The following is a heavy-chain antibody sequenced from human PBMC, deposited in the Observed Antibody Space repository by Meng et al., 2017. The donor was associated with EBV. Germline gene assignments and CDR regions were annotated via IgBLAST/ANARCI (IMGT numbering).Heavy chain of an antibody. J-gene: IGHJ4*02. CDR2: ISNSGTTI. D-gene: IGHD1-26*01. CDR3: ARGSGRWTFDY. Sequence: VQLVQSGGDLVRPGGSLSLSCAASGFIFSASYMSWIRQTPGKGLEWMSYISNSGTTIKYADSVKGRFTISRDNAKNSLYLQMNSLRADDTAVYYCARGSGRWTFDYWGQGTLVTVSS. V-gene: IGHV3-11*01. CDR1: GFIFSASY.